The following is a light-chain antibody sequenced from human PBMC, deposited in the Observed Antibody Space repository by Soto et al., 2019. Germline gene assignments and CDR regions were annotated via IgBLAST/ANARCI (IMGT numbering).Light chain of an antibody. Sequence: DIQMTQSPSSLSAPVGDRVAITCRASQSISNYLNWYQQKPGKAPKLLIYAASSLQSGVPSRFSGSGSGTDFTLTISSLQPEDFATYYCQQSYSSPPTFGGGTKVDIK. V-gene: IGKV1-39*01. CDR2: AAS. J-gene: IGKJ4*01. CDR1: QSISNY. CDR3: QQSYSSPPT.